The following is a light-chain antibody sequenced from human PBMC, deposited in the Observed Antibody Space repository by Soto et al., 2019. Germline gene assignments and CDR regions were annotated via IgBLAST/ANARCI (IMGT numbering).Light chain of an antibody. V-gene: IGKV3-15*01. CDR1: QTVSRN. CDR2: DIS. J-gene: IGKJ5*01. Sequence: EVVMTPSPATLSVSPGERATLSCRVSQTVSRNLAWYQQRPGQATRLLIYDISNRATGVPARFSGSGSETEFTLTIRSLQSEDFAVYFCQQYNNWPSFGQGTRLEI. CDR3: QQYNNWPS.